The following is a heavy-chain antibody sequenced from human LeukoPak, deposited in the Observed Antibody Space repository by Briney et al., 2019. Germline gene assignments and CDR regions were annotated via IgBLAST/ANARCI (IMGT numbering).Heavy chain of an antibody. Sequence: PGSSLRLSCAASGFTFSSYAMHWVRQAPGKGLECVAVIWNDGSNKYYADSVKGRFTISRDNSKNTVYLQMNSLRAEDTAVYYCAREFKRITILYYFDYWGQGTLVTVSS. CDR2: IWNDGSNK. CDR3: AREFKRITILYYFDY. V-gene: IGHV3-33*08. J-gene: IGHJ4*02. D-gene: IGHD3-9*01. CDR1: GFTFSSYA.